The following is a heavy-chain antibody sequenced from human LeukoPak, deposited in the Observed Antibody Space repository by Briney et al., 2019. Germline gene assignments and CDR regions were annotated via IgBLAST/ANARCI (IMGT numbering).Heavy chain of an antibody. V-gene: IGHV4-39*01. CDR3: ACRTAMVFDY. Sequence: KASETLSLTCTVSGGSISSSSYCWGWIRQPPGKGLEWIGSIYYSGSTYYNPSLKSRVTISVDTSKNQFSLKLSSVTAADTAVYYCACRTAMVFDYWGQGTLVTVSS. CDR2: IYYSGST. D-gene: IGHD5-18*01. J-gene: IGHJ4*02. CDR1: GGSISSSSYC.